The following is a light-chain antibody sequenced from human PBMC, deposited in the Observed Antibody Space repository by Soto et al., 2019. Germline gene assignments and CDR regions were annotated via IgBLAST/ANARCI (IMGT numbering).Light chain of an antibody. CDR1: SSNIGTNS. CDR3: TAWDDNLSLVV. CDR2: SNN. J-gene: IGLJ2*01. V-gene: IGLV1-44*01. Sequence: QSVLTQPPSASGTPGQRVTISCSGSSSNIGTNSVNWYQQLPETAPKLLLYSNNQRPSGVPDRFSGSKSDTSASLAISGLQFEDEADYYCTAWDDNLSLVVFGGGTQLTVL.